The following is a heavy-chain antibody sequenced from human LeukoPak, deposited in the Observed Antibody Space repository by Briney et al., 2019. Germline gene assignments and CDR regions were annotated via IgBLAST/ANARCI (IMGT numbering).Heavy chain of an antibody. CDR1: DGSISIYY. J-gene: IGHJ4*02. CDR2: IYNSGST. V-gene: IGHV4-59*01. Sequence: SETLSLTCTVSDGSISIYYWSWIRQPPGKGLEWIGYIYNSGSTIYNPSLKSRVTISVDTSKNQYSLKLTSVTAADTAVYYCVRDRELTYWGQGTLVTVSS. D-gene: IGHD1-26*01. CDR3: VRDRELTY.